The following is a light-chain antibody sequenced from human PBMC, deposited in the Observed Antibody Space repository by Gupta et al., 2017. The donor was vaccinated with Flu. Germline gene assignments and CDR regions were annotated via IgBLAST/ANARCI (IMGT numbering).Light chain of an antibody. J-gene: IGLJ1*01. CDR1: KVGDKY. CDR3: QAWDSSNSYV. V-gene: IGLV3-1*01. Sequence: SYELTQPPSVSVSPGQTASITCSGDKVGDKYACWYQQKPGQSPVLVIYQDSKRPAGIPERFSGSNSGNTATLTISGTQAMDEADYYCQAWDSSNSYVFGTGTKVTVL. CDR2: QDS.